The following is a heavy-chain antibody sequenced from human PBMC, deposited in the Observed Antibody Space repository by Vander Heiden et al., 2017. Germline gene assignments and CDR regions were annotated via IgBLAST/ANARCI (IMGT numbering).Heavy chain of an antibody. CDR1: GGPYSSYA. D-gene: IGHD2-15*01. Sequence: QVQPVQSGAEVKKPGYSVKVSCKAAGGPYSSYAISWVRQAPGQGLEWMGGIIPIFGTANYAQKFQGRVTITADESTSTAYMELSSLRSEDTAVYYCARVGHCSGGSCYANWFDPWGQGTLVTVSS. V-gene: IGHV1-69*01. CDR3: ARVGHCSGGSCYANWFDP. J-gene: IGHJ5*02. CDR2: IIPIFGTA.